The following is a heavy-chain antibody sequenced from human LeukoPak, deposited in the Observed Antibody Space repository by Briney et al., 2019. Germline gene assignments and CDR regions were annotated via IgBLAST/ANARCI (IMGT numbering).Heavy chain of an antibody. CDR3: ANRMSF. Sequence: GGSLRLSCVASGVTFSGDYMSWVRQAPGKGLEWVSLIYSGGNPYYADSVRGRFTIYRHNTKNTLYLQMSSLRTEDTAIYYCANRMSFGGPGTLVTVSS. V-gene: IGHV3-53*04. CDR1: GVTFSGDY. CDR2: IYSGGNP. J-gene: IGHJ4*02. D-gene: IGHD3-10*01.